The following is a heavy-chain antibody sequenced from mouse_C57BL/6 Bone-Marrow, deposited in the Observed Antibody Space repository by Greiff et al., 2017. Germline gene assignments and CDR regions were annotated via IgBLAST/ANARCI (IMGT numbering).Heavy chain of an antibody. J-gene: IGHJ2*01. CDR2: IYPRSGNT. Sequence: QVQLQQSGAELARPGASVKLSCKASGYTFTSYGISWVKQRTGQGLEWIGEIYPRSGNTYYNEKFKGKDTLTADKSSSTAYMELRSLTSEDSAVYFCARGGNYGGYYFDYWGQGTTLTVSS. CDR3: ARGGNYGGYYFDY. V-gene: IGHV1-81*01. D-gene: IGHD2-1*01. CDR1: GYTFTSYG.